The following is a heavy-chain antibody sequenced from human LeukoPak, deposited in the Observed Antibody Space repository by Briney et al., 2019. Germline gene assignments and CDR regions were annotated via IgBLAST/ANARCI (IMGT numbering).Heavy chain of an antibody. Sequence: SETLSLTCTVSGGSISSYYWSWLRQPPGKGLEWIGYIYYSGSTNYNPSLKSRVTISVDTSKNQFSLKLSSVTAADTAVYYCARGPGDWVDYWGQGTLVTVSS. CDR2: IYYSGST. CDR3: ARGPGDWVDY. D-gene: IGHD3/OR15-3a*01. V-gene: IGHV4-59*01. J-gene: IGHJ4*02. CDR1: GGSISSYY.